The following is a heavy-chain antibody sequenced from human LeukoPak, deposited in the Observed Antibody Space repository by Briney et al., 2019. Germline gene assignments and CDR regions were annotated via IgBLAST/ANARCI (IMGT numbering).Heavy chain of an antibody. V-gene: IGHV3-49*04. CDR2: IRGKAYGGTT. CDR1: GFTFGDHA. J-gene: IGHJ6*02. CDR3: TRGPIRLWLYSGMDV. Sequence: GGSLRLSCTAFGFTFGDHAMSWVRRAPGKGLEWVGFIRGKAYGGTTEYAASVKGRFTISREDSISIAYLQMNSLKTEDTAVYFCTRGPIRLWLYSGMDVWGQGTTVIVSS. D-gene: IGHD3-9*01.